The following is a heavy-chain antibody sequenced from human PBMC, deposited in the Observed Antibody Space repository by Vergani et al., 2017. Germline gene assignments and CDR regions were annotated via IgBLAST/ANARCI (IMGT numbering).Heavy chain of an antibody. J-gene: IGHJ4*02. CDR2: ISWNSGSI. D-gene: IGHD2-2*01. V-gene: IGHV3-9*01. CDR1: GFTFDDYA. Sequence: EVQLVESGGGLVQPGRSLRLSCAASGFTFDDYAMHWVRQAPGKGLEWVSGISWNSGSIGYADSVKGRFTISRDNAKNSLYLQMNRLRAEDTSLYYCAKDLLMTVGSSTSLINWGQGTLVTVSS. CDR3: AKDLLMTVGSSTSLIN.